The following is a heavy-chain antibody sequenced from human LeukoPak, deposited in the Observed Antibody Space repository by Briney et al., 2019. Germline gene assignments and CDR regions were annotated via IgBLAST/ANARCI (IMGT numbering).Heavy chain of an antibody. Sequence: SVKVSCKASGGTFSSYAISWVRQAPGQGLEWMGGIIPIFGTANYAQKFQGRVTITADKSTSTAYMEFSSLRSEDTAVYYCASGRMTTETTYCFDPWGQGTLITVSS. CDR2: IIPIFGTA. CDR1: GGTFSSYA. V-gene: IGHV1-69*06. J-gene: IGHJ5*02. D-gene: IGHD4-11*01. CDR3: ASGRMTTETTYCFDP.